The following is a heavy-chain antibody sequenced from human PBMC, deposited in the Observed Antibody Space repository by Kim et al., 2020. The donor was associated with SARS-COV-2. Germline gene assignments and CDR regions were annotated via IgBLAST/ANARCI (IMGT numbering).Heavy chain of an antibody. CDR3: ARDHYGSGKYYNLGSVIDY. Sequence: GGSLRLSCAASGFTFSNYDMNWVRQAPGKGLEWISYISSSSYTIFYADSVKGRFTVSRDNAKNSLYLLMNNLTAEDTAVYYCARDHYGSGKYYNLGSVIDYWGHGTLVTVSS. V-gene: IGHV3-48*01. J-gene: IGHJ4*01. D-gene: IGHD3-10*01. CDR2: ISSSSYTI. CDR1: GFTFSNYD.